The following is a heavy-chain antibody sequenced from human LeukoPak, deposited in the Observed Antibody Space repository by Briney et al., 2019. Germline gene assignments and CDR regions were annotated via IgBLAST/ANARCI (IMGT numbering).Heavy chain of an antibody. J-gene: IGHJ4*02. D-gene: IGHD3-22*01. Sequence: GGSLRLSFAASGFTFSSYSMNWVCQAPGKGLEWVSYISSSSSTIYYADSVKGRFTISRDNAKNSLYLQMNSLRAEDTAVYYCAKDLWLYYYDSSGYYCLDYWGQGTLVTVSS. CDR3: AKDLWLYYYDSSGYYCLDY. V-gene: IGHV3-48*01. CDR1: GFTFSSYS. CDR2: ISSSSSTI.